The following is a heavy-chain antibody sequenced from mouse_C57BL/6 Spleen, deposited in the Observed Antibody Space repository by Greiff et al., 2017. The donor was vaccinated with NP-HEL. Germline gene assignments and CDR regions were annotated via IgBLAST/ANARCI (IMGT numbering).Heavy chain of an antibody. CDR3: ARSDITTVVGYYFDY. Sequence: QVQLQQPGAELVKPGASVKLSCKASGYTFTSYWMHWVKQRPGQGLEWIGMIHPNSGSTNYNEKFKSKATLTVDKSSSTAYMQLSSLTSEDYAGYYCARSDITTVVGYYFDYWGQGTTLTVSS. J-gene: IGHJ2*01. D-gene: IGHD1-1*01. CDR1: GYTFTSYW. CDR2: IHPNSGST. V-gene: IGHV1-64*01.